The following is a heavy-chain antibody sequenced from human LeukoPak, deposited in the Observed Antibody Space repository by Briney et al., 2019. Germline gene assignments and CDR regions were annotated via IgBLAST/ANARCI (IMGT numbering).Heavy chain of an antibody. J-gene: IGHJ4*02. V-gene: IGHV4-38-2*02. CDR1: GYSISSGYY. CDR3: AREWDGSGSYYNPRDFDY. CDR2: IYHSGST. D-gene: IGHD3-10*01. Sequence: SETLSLTCTVSGYSISSGYYWGWIRQPPGKGLEWIGSIYHSGSTHYNPSLKSRVTISVDTSKNQFSLKLSSVTAADTAVYYCAREWDGSGSYYNPRDFDYWGQGTLVTVSS.